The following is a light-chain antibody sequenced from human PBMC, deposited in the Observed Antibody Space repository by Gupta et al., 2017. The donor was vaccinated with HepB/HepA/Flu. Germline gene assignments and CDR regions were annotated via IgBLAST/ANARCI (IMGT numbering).Light chain of an antibody. CDR2: AAS. V-gene: IGKV3-20*01. J-gene: IGKJ1*01. Sequence: EVVLTQSPGTLSLSPGERATLSCRASQSIAGTYLTWYQQSPGQTPRLLIYAASTRATGVPDRFSGSGSGTDFGLTINGGESEDSAVYYCQQKGHIPPTFGQGTKVEI. CDR3: QQKGHIPPT. CDR1: QSIAGTY.